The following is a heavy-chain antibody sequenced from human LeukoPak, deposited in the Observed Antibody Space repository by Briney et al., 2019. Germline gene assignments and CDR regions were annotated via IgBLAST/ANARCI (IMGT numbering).Heavy chain of an antibody. Sequence: PGGSLRLSCAASGFTFSDHYMDWVRQAPGKGLEWVGRIRNKANSYTTEYAASVKGRFTISRDDSKNSLFLPINSLKIEDTAVYYCARVGSSGWEDYWGQGTLVTVSS. V-gene: IGHV3-72*01. CDR1: GFTFSDHY. D-gene: IGHD6-19*01. J-gene: IGHJ4*02. CDR2: IRNKANSYTT. CDR3: ARVGSSGWEDY.